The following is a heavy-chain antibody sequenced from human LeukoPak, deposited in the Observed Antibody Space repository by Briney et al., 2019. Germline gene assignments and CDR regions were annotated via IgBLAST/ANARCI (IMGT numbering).Heavy chain of an antibody. CDR3: ARGAYTYGYDP. D-gene: IGHD5-18*01. Sequence: PGGSLRLSCAASGFTFSSYSMPWVRHAPGKGLMWVSRINGDGSTTTHADSVKGRFTISRDNAKSTLYLQMNSLRAEDTAVYFCARGAYTYGYDPWGQGTLVTVSS. J-gene: IGHJ5*02. V-gene: IGHV3-74*01. CDR1: GFTFSSYS. CDR2: INGDGSTT.